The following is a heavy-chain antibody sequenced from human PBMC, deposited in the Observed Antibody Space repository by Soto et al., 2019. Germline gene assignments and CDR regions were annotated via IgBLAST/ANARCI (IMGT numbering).Heavy chain of an antibody. V-gene: IGHV6-1*01. Sequence: PSQTLSLTCAISGDSVSSNSAAWNWIRQSPSRGLEWLGRTYYRSKWYSDYALSVKSRITINPDTSENQFSLQLNSVTPEDTAVYYCAKQHSDSVRGYYGMDVWGQGTTVTVSS. D-gene: IGHD1-26*01. CDR3: AKQHSDSVRGYYGMDV. CDR2: TYYRSKWYS. J-gene: IGHJ6*02. CDR1: GDSVSSNSAA.